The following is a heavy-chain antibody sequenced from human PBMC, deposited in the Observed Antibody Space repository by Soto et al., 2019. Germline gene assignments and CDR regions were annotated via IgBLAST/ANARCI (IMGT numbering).Heavy chain of an antibody. CDR2: IIPIFGTA. CDR1: GGTFGSYA. V-gene: IGHV1-69*13. CDR3: ARDRRITIFGVVPYGMDV. Sequence: ASVKVSCKASGGTFGSYAISWVRQAPGQGLEWMGGIIPIFGTANYAQKFQGRVTITADESTSTAYMELSSLRSEDTAVYYCARDRRITIFGVVPYGMDVWGQGTTVTVSS. D-gene: IGHD3-3*01. J-gene: IGHJ6*02.